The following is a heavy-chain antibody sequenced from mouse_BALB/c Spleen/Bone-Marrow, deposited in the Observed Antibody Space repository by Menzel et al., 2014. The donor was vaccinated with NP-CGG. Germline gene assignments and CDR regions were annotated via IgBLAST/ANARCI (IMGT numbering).Heavy chain of an antibody. CDR2: IWSGGST. CDR1: GFSLTNFG. D-gene: IGHD2-3*01. CDR3: ARADGFYNY. Sequence: VQLVESGPGLVQPSQSLSITCTVSGFSLTNFGVHWVRQSPGKGLEWLGVIWSGGSTDYNAAFISRLSISKDNSKSQVFFKMNSLQANDTAIYYCARADGFYNYWGQGTTLTVSS. V-gene: IGHV2-2*02. J-gene: IGHJ2*01.